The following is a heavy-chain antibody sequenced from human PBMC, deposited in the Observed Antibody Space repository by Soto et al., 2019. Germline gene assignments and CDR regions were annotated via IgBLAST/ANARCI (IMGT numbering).Heavy chain of an antibody. D-gene: IGHD4-17*01. J-gene: IGHJ4*02. CDR1: GFTFSDYY. V-gene: IGHV3-11*01. CDR3: ARDWMGDYGDTDY. Sequence: GGSLRLSCAASGFTFSDYYMSWIRQAPGKGLEWVSYISSSGSTIYYTDSVKGRFTISRDNAKNSLYLQMNSLRTEDTAVYYCARDWMGDYGDTDYWGQGTLVTVSS. CDR2: ISSSGSTI.